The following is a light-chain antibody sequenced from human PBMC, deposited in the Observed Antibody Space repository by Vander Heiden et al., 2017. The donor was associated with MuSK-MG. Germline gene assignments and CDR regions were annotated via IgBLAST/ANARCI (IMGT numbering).Light chain of an antibody. Sequence: QSALTQPASVSGSPGQSITISCTGTSSDVGTYDFVSWYQQHPDKAPSGVSDRFSGSKSGYTASLTISGLQAEDEAHYFCSSYTTSGTVVFGGGTKLTVL. CDR3: SSYTTSGTVV. V-gene: IGLV2-14*03. J-gene: IGLJ2*01. CDR1: SSDVGTYDF.